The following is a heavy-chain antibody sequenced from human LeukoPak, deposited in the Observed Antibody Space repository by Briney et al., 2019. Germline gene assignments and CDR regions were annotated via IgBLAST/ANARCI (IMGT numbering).Heavy chain of an antibody. J-gene: IGHJ6*03. CDR3: AKNGDRGAYCTGGTCYPYFYYYMDV. D-gene: IGHD2-15*01. CDR2: ISGSGDNT. CDR1: GFMFSNYG. Sequence: GGSLRLSCAASGFMFSNYGMSWVRQAPGKGLEWVSAISGSGDNTYYADSVKGQLTISRDNSKNTLYLQMNSLRAEDTAIYYCAKNGDRGAYCTGGTCYPYFYYYMDVWGKGTTVTI. V-gene: IGHV3-23*01.